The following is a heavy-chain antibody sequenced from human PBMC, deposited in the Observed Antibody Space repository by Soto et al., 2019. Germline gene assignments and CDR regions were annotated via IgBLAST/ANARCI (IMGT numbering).Heavy chain of an antibody. Sequence: QITLKESGPTLVKPTQTLTLTCTFSGFSLSTSGVGVGWIRQPPGKALEWLALIYWDDDTRYSPSLKSWLTINKDTSKNQVVLTMTNMDPGETATYYCAHSLAFLPRQQLYDSWGQGTLVNVSS. J-gene: IGHJ4*02. D-gene: IGHD6-13*01. V-gene: IGHV2-5*02. CDR3: AHSLAFLPRQQLYDS. CDR1: GFSLSTSGVG. CDR2: IYWDDDT.